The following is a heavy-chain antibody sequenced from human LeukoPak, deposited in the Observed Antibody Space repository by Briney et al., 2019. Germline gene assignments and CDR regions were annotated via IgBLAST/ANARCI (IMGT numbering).Heavy chain of an antibody. CDR3: ARDPGHDY. D-gene: IGHD3-10*01. Sequence: GGSLRLSCAASGFTFSSYNVNWVRRAPGKGLEWVSSISSSSSYIYYADSVKGRFTISRDNAKNSLYLQMNSPRAEDTAVYYCARDPGHDYWGQGTLVTVSS. V-gene: IGHV3-21*01. CDR2: ISSSSSYI. J-gene: IGHJ4*02. CDR1: GFTFSSYN.